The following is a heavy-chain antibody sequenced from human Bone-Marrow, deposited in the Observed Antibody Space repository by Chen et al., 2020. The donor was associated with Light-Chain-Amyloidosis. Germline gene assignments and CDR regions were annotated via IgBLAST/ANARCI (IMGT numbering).Heavy chain of an antibody. CDR1: GFTFDNFG. J-gene: IGHJ6*02. D-gene: IGHD3-22*01. V-gene: IGHV3-20*04. Sequence: EVQLVESGGGVARPGGSLRLSCAASGFTFDNFGMNWVRQGPGKGLEWVSGISWNGGRTGYSESVKGRFTISRDNAKNSLYLQMNSLRAEDTAVYYCARVSRDSSGYVQTRGYYYGMDVWGQGTTVTVSS. CDR3: ARVSRDSSGYVQTRGYYYGMDV. CDR2: ISWNGGRT.